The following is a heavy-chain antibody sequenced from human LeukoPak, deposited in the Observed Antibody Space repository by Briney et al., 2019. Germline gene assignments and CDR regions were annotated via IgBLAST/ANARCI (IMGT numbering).Heavy chain of an antibody. Sequence: PGGSLRLSCAASGFTFSSYAMHWVRQAPGKGLEWVAVISYDGSNKYYADSVKGRFTISRDNSKNTLYLQMNSLRAEDTAVYYCASTITMRGDWFDPWGQGTLVTVSS. CDR2: ISYDGSNK. V-gene: IGHV3-30*04. D-gene: IGHD3-22*01. J-gene: IGHJ5*02. CDR1: GFTFSSYA. CDR3: ASTITMRGDWFDP.